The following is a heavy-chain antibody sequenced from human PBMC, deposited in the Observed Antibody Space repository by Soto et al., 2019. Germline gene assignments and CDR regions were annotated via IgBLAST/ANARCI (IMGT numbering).Heavy chain of an antibody. D-gene: IGHD3-22*01. CDR1: GFIVTDAW. CDR2: IKSRSDGGTT. CDR3: TTDPVTMIVVVPSSG. V-gene: IGHV3-15*07. J-gene: IGHJ4*02. Sequence: GGSLRLSCAVSGFIVTDAWVNWVRQVPGKGLEWVGRIKSRSDGGTTDFAAPVRDRFTISRDDSKNTLYLQMNSLKTEDTAVYYCTTDPVTMIVVVPSSGWGQGTLVTV.